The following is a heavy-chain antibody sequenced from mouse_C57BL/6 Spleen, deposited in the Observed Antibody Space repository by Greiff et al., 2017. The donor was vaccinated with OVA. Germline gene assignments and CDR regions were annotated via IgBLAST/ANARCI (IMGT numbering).Heavy chain of an antibody. CDR2: IWGVGST. D-gene: IGHD1-2*01. Sequence: VMLVESGPGLVAPSQRLSITCTVSGFSLTSYGVDWVRQSPGKGLEWLGVIWGVGSTNYNSALKSRLSISKDNSKSQVFLKMNSLQTDDTAMYYCASGVRHAMDYWGQGTSGTVSS. CDR1: GFSLTSYG. V-gene: IGHV2-6*01. J-gene: IGHJ4*01. CDR3: ASGVRHAMDY.